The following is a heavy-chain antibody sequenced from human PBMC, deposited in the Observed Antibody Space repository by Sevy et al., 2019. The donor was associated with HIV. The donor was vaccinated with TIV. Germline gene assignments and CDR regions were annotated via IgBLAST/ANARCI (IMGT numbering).Heavy chain of an antibody. V-gene: IGHV3-48*01. CDR3: ARDLRSGSYGYDAFDI. Sequence: GGSLRLSCAASGFTFSSYSMNWVRQAPRKGLEWVSYISSSRSTIYYADSVKGRFTISRDNAKNSLYLQMNSLRAEDTAVYYCARDLRSGSYGYDAFDIWGQGTMVTVSS. D-gene: IGHD3-10*01. CDR2: ISSSRSTI. J-gene: IGHJ3*02. CDR1: GFTFSSYS.